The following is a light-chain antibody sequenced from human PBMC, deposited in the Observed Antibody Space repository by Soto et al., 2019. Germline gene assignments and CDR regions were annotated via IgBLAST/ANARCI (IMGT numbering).Light chain of an antibody. CDR1: QSVSTNN. V-gene: IGKV3D-20*02. J-gene: IGKJ5*01. Sequence: IVLTQSPGTLSSSPGAKATLPSRASQSVSTNNLAWYQQRPGQAPRLIIYGASRRATGIPARFSGSGSGTDCTLTISSLEPEDFAVYYCQQRSNWPITLGQGTRLEIK. CDR2: GAS. CDR3: QQRSNWPIT.